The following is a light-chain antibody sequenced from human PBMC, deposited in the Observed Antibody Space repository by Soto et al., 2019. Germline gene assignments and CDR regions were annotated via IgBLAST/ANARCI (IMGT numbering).Light chain of an antibody. J-gene: IGLJ2*01. CDR3: QSYDSRLSGYLV. CDR1: SSNIGAGYD. V-gene: IGLV1-40*01. CDR2: GNS. Sequence: QYVLTQPPSVSGAPGQRVTISCTGSSSNIGAGYDVHWYQQLPGTAPKLLIYGNSNRPSGVPDRFSGSKSGTSASLAITGLQAEDEADYYCQSYDSRLSGYLVFGGGTKLTVL.